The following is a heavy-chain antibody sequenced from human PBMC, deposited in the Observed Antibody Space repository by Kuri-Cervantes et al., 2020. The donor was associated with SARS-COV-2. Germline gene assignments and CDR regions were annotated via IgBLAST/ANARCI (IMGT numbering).Heavy chain of an antibody. V-gene: IGHV1-46*01. Sequence: ASVKVSCKASGYTFTSYYMHWVRQAPGQGLEWMGIINPSGGSTSYAQKFQGRVTMTRDTSTSTVYMELSSLRSEDTAVYYCARSQVLKHLDWSSKLSFRYYVDFWYKGTTVTVSS. D-gene: IGHD3-16*01. CDR3: ARSQVLKHLDWSSKLSFRYYVDF. CDR1: GYTFTSYY. CDR2: INPSGGST. J-gene: IGHJ6*04.